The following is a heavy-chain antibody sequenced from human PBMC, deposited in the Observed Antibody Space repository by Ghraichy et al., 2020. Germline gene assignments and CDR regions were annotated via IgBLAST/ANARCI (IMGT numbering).Heavy chain of an antibody. V-gene: IGHV4-39*01. Sequence: GSLRLSCTVSGGSISSSSYYWGWIRQPPGKGLEWIGSIYYSGSTYYNPSLKSRLTISVDTSKNQLSLKLSSVTAADTAVYYCARLSVAVAGVSFDYWGQGTLVTVSS. CDR2: IYYSGST. CDR1: GGSISSSSYY. CDR3: ARLSVAVAGVSFDY. J-gene: IGHJ4*02. D-gene: IGHD6-19*01.